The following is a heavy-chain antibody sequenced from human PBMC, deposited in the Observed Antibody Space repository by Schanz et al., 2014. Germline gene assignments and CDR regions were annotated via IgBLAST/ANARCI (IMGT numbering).Heavy chain of an antibody. CDR1: GFTFSNYG. D-gene: IGHD2-2*01. CDR3: ARDLSSLIQGDV. V-gene: IGHV3-48*01. Sequence: VQLVESGGDLVKPGGSLRLSCEASGFTFSNYGMNWVRQAPEKGLEWFSYISSSSGTIYYADSVKGRFTISRDNAKNLLYLQMNGLRAEDTAVYFCARDLSSLIQGDVWGKGTTVTVSS. J-gene: IGHJ6*04. CDR2: ISSSSGTI.